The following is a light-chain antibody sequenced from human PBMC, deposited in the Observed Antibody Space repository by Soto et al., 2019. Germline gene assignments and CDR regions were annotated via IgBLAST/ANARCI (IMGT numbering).Light chain of an antibody. CDR3: QQYAGSPPT. Sequence: EIVLTQSPGTLSLSPGERATLSCRASQTVTSNYLAWYQRKPGQAPRLLIYGASSRATDIPDRFSGSGSGTDFTLTITRLEPEDFAVYFCQQYAGSPPTFGQGTKVEIK. CDR1: QTVTSNY. CDR2: GAS. V-gene: IGKV3-20*01. J-gene: IGKJ1*01.